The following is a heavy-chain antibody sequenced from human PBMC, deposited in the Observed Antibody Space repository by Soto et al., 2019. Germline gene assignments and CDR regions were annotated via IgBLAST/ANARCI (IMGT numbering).Heavy chain of an antibody. CDR1: GFTFSSYA. Sequence: PGGSLRLSCAASGFTFSSYAISWVRQAPGKGLEWVSAISGSGGSTYYADSVKGRFTISRDNSKNTLYLQMNSLRAEDTAVYYWARTLSVVYYGMDVWGQGTTVTVSS. J-gene: IGHJ6*02. CDR2: ISGSGGST. CDR3: ARTLSVVYYGMDV. D-gene: IGHD3-22*01. V-gene: IGHV3-23*01.